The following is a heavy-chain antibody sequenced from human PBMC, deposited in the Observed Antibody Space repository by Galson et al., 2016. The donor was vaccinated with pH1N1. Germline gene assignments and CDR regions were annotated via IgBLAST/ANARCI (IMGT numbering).Heavy chain of an antibody. CDR1: GFSFNDYA. CDR2: TSWSTGMK. J-gene: IGHJ5*02. CDR3: AKDLGPFGSGSLAH. D-gene: IGHD3-10*01. V-gene: IGHV3-9*01. Sequence: SLRLSCAGSGFSFNDYAMHWVRQPPGKGLEWITGTSWSTGMKGYADSVKGRFTISRDNARNFLYLEMNSLRPEDTAFYYCAKDLGPFGSGSLAHWGQGILVTVSS.